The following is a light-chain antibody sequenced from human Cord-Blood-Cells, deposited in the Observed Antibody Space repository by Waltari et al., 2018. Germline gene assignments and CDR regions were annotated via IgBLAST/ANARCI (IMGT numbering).Light chain of an antibody. CDR2: YDS. J-gene: IGLJ3*02. CDR3: QVWDSSSDHWV. Sequence: SYVLTQPPSVSVAPGKTARITCGGNHIGSKSVHWYQQKPGQAPVLVIYYDSERPSGIPERVSGPNSGNTATLTSSRVEAGDEADYYCQVWDSSSDHWVFGGGTKLTVL. V-gene: IGLV3-21*04. CDR1: HIGSKS.